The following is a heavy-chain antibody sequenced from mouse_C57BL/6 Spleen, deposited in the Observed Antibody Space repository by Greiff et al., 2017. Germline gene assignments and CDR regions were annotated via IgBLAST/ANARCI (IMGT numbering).Heavy chain of an antibody. J-gene: IGHJ1*03. CDR3: VRIYDGYYRYFDV. D-gene: IGHD2-3*01. CDR1: GFSFNTYA. V-gene: IGHV10-1*01. Sequence: GGGLVQPKGSLKLSCAASGFSFNTYAMNWVRQAPGKGLEWVARIRSKSNNYATYYADSVKDRFTISRDDSESMLYLQMNNLKTEDTAMYYCVRIYDGYYRYFDVWGTGTTVTVSS. CDR2: IRSKSNNYAT.